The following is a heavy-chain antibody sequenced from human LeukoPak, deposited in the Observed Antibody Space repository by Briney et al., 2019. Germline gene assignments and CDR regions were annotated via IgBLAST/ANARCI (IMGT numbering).Heavy chain of an antibody. V-gene: IGHV3-23*01. D-gene: IGHD1-1*01. CDR2: ISGSGVST. CDR1: GFTFSSYG. J-gene: IGHJ4*02. CDR3: AKGLWKFLDY. Sequence: GGSLRLSCAAFGFTFSSYGMSWVRQAPGKGLEWVSSISGSGVSTYYADSVKGRFTISRDNSKNTLYLQMNSLRAEDTAVYYCAKGLWKFLDYWGQGTLVTVSS.